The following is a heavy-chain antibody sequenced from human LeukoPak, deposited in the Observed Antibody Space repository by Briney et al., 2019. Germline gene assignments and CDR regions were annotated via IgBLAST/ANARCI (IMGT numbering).Heavy chain of an antibody. J-gene: IGHJ5*02. CDR3: AKDWLPNGDWFDP. V-gene: IGHV1-8*03. Sequence: ASVKVSCKTSGYSFSGYYMHWVRQATGQGLEWMGWMNPNSANTGYAQKFQGRVTITRNTSISTTYMELRSLRSDDTAVYYCAKDWLPNGDWFDPWGQGTLVTVSS. CDR1: GYSFSGYY. CDR2: MNPNSANT. D-gene: IGHD6-19*01.